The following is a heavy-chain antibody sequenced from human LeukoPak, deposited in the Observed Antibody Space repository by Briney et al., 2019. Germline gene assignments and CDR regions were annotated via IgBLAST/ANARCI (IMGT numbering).Heavy chain of an antibody. CDR1: GGSISSGSYY. CDR2: IYYSGST. CDR3: ARVSSGYCSGGSCLEEDY. J-gene: IGHJ4*02. Sequence: SETLSLTCTVSGGSISSGSYYWSWIRQPPGKGLEWIGYIYYSGSTNYNPSLKSRVTISVDTSKNQFSLKLSSVTAADTAVYYCARVSSGYCSGGSCLEEDYWGQGTLVTVSS. V-gene: IGHV4-61*01. D-gene: IGHD2-15*01.